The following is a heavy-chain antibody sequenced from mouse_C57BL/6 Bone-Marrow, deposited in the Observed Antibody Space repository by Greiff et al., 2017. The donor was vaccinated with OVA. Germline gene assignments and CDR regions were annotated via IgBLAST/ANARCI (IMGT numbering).Heavy chain of an antibody. CDR3: ARVYGRFDY. V-gene: IGHV1-50*01. CDR2: IDPSDSYT. D-gene: IGHD1-1*01. CDR1: GYTFTSYW. Sequence: VKLQQPGAELVKPGASVKLSCKASGYTFTSYWMQWVKQRPGQGLEWIGEIDPSDSYTNYNQKFKGKATLTVDTSSSTAYMQLSSLTSEDSAVYYCARVYGRFDYWGQGTTLTVSS. J-gene: IGHJ2*01.